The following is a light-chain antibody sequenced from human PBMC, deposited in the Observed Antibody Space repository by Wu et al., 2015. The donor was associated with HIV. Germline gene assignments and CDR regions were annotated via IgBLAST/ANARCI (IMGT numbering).Light chain of an antibody. J-gene: IGKJ4*01. CDR1: QTISSD. CDR3: QQSYTTPLT. Sequence: DIQMTQSPSSLSASVGDKVTITCRASQTISSDLNWYQHKPGKAPKLLIYAASSLQGGVPSRFSGSGSGTDFTLTISNLQPEDCATYYCQQSYTTPLTFGGGTKVEIK. V-gene: IGKV1-39*01. CDR2: AAS.